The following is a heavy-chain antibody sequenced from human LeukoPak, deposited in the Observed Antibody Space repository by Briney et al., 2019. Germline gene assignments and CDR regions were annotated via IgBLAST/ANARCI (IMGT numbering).Heavy chain of an antibody. CDR3: ARGGATIFDY. D-gene: IGHD5-12*01. V-gene: IGHV3-48*01. CDR1: GFTFSSYS. CDR2: ISSSSSTI. Sequence: GGSLRLSCAASGFTFSSYSMNWVRQAPGKGLEWVSYISSSSSTIYYADSVKGRFTISRDNAKSSLYLQMNSLRAEDTAVYYCARGGATIFDYWGQGTLVTVSS. J-gene: IGHJ4*02.